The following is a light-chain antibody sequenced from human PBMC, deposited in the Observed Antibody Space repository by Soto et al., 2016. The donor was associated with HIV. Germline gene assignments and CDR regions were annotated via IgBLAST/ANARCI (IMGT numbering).Light chain of an antibody. CDR3: QVWDMTTDHFW. J-gene: IGLJ3*02. Sequence: SYVLTQPPSVSVAPGKTATITCGGNNIGTKSVHWYLQKSGQAPVLVVYEDTDRPSGIPERFSGSNSGNTATLTISRVETGDEADYYCQVWDMTTDHFWFGGGTKLTVV. CDR2: EDT. V-gene: IGLV3-21*03. CDR1: NIGTKS.